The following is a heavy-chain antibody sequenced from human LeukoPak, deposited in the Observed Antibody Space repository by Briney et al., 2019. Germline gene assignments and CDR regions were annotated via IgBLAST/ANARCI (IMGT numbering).Heavy chain of an antibody. CDR3: ARDDYSNSRTFDP. Sequence: SETLSLTCTVSGGSISSVSYYWGWIRQPPGKGLEWIGSIYYRGSTYYNPSLKSRVTLSVDTSKNQCSLKLSSVTAADTAVYYCARDDYSNSRTFDPWGQGTLVTVSS. V-gene: IGHV4-39*07. CDR1: GGSISSVSYY. D-gene: IGHD4-11*01. CDR2: IYYRGST. J-gene: IGHJ5*02.